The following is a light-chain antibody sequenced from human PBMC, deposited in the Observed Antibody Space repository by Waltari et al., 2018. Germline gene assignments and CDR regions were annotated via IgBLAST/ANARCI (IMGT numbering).Light chain of an antibody. V-gene: IGKV3-11*01. Sequence: EIVLTQSPAALSLSPGERATLPCRVSQRVSNYTAWYQQKPGPAPRLLISDVSNRATGTPARFSGSGSGTDFTLTISSLEPEDFAVYHCQLRTNWPPFTFGPGTRVEIK. CDR3: QLRTNWPPFT. J-gene: IGKJ3*01. CDR2: DVS. CDR1: QRVSNY.